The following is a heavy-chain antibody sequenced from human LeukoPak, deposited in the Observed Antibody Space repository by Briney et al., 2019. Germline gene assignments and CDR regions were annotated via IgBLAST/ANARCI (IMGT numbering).Heavy chain of an antibody. CDR1: GFTFSSYA. J-gene: IGHJ4*02. CDR3: ARDGSYSGSYNDY. V-gene: IGHV3-30*15. D-gene: IGHD1-26*01. Sequence: PGGSLRLSCAASGFTFSSYAMHWVRQAPGKGLEWVAVISYDGSYKYYADSVKGRFTISRDKSKNTLYLQMSSLRAEDTAVYYCARDGSYSGSYNDYWGQGTLVTVSS. CDR2: ISYDGSYK.